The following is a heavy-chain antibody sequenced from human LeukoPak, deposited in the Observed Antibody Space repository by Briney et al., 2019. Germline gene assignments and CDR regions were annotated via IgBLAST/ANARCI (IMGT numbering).Heavy chain of an antibody. CDR1: GFTFSSYE. CDR3: ASLYYDILTGYYHP. J-gene: IGHJ5*02. Sequence: GGSLRLSCAASGFTFSSYEMNWVRQAPGKGLEWVSYISSSGSTIYYADSVKGRFTISRDNAKNSLYLQMNSLRAEDTAVYYCASLYYDILTGYYHPWGQGTLVTVSS. V-gene: IGHV3-48*03. CDR2: ISSSGSTI. D-gene: IGHD3-9*01.